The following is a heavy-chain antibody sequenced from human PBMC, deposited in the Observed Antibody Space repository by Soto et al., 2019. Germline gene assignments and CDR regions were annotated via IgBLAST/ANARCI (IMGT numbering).Heavy chain of an antibody. Sequence: PENLSLTSTVSGGSTSTSRSYWGWIRQPPGKGLECIGSIYYSGSTYYSPSLKSRVTISVDTSKNQFSLKLSSVTAADTAVYHCVRDDPGLGLDYWGQGTLVT. J-gene: IGHJ4*02. CDR3: VRDDPGLGLDY. CDR1: GGSTSTSRSY. D-gene: IGHD3-16*01. CDR2: IYYSGST. V-gene: IGHV4-39*02.